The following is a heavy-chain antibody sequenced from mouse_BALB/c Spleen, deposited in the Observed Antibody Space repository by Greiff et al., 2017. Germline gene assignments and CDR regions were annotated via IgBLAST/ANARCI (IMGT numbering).Heavy chain of an antibody. J-gene: IGHJ3*01. CDR2: IYPGDGDT. V-gene: IGHV1-87*01. D-gene: IGHD3-1*01. CDR1: GYTFTSYW. CDR3: ASASSVLFAY. Sequence: LQESGAELARPGASVKLSCTASGYTFTSYWMQWVKQRPGQGLEWIGAIYPGDGDTRYTQKFKGKATLTADKSSSTAYMQLSSLASEDSAVYYCASASSVLFAYWGQGTLVTVSA.